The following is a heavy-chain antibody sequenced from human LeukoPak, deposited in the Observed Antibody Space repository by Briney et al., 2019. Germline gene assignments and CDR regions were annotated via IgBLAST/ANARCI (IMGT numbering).Heavy chain of an antibody. J-gene: IGHJ6*02. CDR1: GFTFSSYG. CDR3: AKGYYDFWSGYYMPGGMDV. Sequence: PGGSLRLSCAASGFTFSSYGIHWVRQAPGKGPEWVALISYDGSNKYYADSVKGRFTIYRDNSKNTLYLQMNSLRAEDTAVYYCAKGYYDFWSGYYMPGGMDVWGQGTTVTVSS. CDR2: ISYDGSNK. D-gene: IGHD3-3*01. V-gene: IGHV3-30*18.